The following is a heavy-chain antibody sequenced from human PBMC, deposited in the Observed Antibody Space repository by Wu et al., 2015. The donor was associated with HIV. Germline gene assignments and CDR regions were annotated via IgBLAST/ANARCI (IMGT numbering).Heavy chain of an antibody. CDR2: ISPYDGDT. D-gene: IGHD2-8*02. CDR1: GYRFISYG. Sequence: QVQLVQSGPQMKKPGASVKVSCKTSGYRFISYGFSWLRQAPGQGLEWMGWISPYDGDTNYAQKLQGRVTMTTDTSTSTAYMELRSLRSDDTAVYYCARDLCVRGVCYRSPGDWFDPGAREPWSPSPQ. CDR3: ARDLCVRGVCYRSPGDWFDP. V-gene: IGHV1-18*01. J-gene: IGHJ5*02.